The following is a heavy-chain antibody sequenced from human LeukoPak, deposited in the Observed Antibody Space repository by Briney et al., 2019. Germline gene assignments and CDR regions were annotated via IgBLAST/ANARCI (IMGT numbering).Heavy chain of an antibody. D-gene: IGHD5-24*01. J-gene: IGHJ4*02. CDR3: ASQGKWLQFFDY. CDR2: IIPIFGTA. CDR1: GGTFSSYA. Sequence: SVKVSYKASGGTFSSYAISWVRQAPGQGLEWMGGIIPIFGTANYAQKLQGRVTITADESTSTAYMELSSLRSEDTAVYYCASQGKWLQFFDYWGQGTLVTVSS. V-gene: IGHV1-69*13.